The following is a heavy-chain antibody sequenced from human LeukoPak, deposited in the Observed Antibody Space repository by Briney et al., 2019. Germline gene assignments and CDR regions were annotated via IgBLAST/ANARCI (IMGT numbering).Heavy chain of an antibody. CDR3: AKGGCLSIFCYSVRGLDP. CDR2: ISGSAGST. CDR1: GFSFSNYA. V-gene: IGHV3-23*01. Sequence: GGSLRLSCAASGFSFSNYAMSWVRQAPGKGLEWVSTISGSAGSTYYADSVKGRFTISRDSSKNTLYLQVNSLRAEDTAVYYCAKGGCLSIFCYSVRGLDPWGQGTLVTVSS. D-gene: IGHD2-15*01. J-gene: IGHJ5*02.